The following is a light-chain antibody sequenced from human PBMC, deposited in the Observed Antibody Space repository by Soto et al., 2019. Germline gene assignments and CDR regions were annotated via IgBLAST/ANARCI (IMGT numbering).Light chain of an antibody. CDR1: QSVYNNY. CDR2: GAS. J-gene: IGKJ4*01. CDR3: QVYDRSPL. V-gene: IGKV3-20*01. Sequence: EIVLTQSPGTLSLSPGERATLSCRASQSVYNNYIAWYQQKPGQAPRTVIYGASIRATGIPDRFSGSGSGTDFTLSISRLEPEDSAVYYCQVYDRSPLFGGGTKVDIK.